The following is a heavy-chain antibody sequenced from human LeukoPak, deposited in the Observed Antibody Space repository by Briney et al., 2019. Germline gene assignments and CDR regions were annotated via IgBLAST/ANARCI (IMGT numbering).Heavy chain of an antibody. J-gene: IGHJ5*02. V-gene: IGHV3-23*01. D-gene: IGHD2-21*01. CDR3: AKDGGAYQFDA. CDR1: GFTFSSYG. Sequence: GGSLRLSCAASGFTFSSYGMSWVRQAPGKGLEWVSAISGNGGRTYYADSVKGRFTISRDNSKNTLYLQMNSLRAEDTAVYYCAKDGGAYQFDAWGREPWSPSPQ. CDR2: ISGNGGRT.